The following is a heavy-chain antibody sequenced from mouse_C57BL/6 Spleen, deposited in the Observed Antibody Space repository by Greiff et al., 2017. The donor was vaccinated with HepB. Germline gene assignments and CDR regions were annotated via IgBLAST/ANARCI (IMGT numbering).Heavy chain of an antibody. Sequence: QVQLQQSGAELVKPGASVKMSCKASGYTFTSYWITWVKQRPGQGLEWIGDIYPGSGSTNYNEKFKSKATLTVDTSSSTAYMQLSSLTSEDSAVYYCARPHYYGSRGWYFDVWGTGTTVTVSS. CDR2: IYPGSGST. V-gene: IGHV1-55*01. J-gene: IGHJ1*03. CDR1: GYTFTSYW. D-gene: IGHD1-1*01. CDR3: ARPHYYGSRGWYFDV.